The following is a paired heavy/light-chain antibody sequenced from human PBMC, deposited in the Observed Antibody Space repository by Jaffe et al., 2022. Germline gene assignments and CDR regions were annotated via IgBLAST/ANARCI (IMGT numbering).Heavy chain of an antibody. CDR2: INPNTGGT. V-gene: IGHV1-2*02. Sequence: QVQLVQSGTEVKKPGASVKVSCKASGYTFTSNYLHWVRQAPGQGLEWMGWINPNTGGTNYAQNFQGRVTMTRDTSLTTAYMELNSLIPDDTAVYYCARIRFSGFDYNYWGQGTLVTVSS. D-gene: IGHD5-12*01. J-gene: IGHJ4*02. CDR1: GYTFTSNY. CDR3: ARIRFSGFDYNY.
Light chain of an antibody. CDR2: EVV. Sequence: QSALTQPRSVSGSPGQSVTISCTGSSSDVGGYDFVSWYQQHPGKAPKLIIYEVVKRPSGVPDRFSGSKSGNTASLTISGLQDEDEADYLCCSYAGTYTYLLFGGGTKLTVL. J-gene: IGLJ2*01. V-gene: IGLV2-11*01. CDR3: CSYAGTYTYLL. CDR1: SSDVGGYDF.